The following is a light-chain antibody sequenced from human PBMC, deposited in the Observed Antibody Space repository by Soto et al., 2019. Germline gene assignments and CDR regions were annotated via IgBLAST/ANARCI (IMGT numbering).Light chain of an antibody. J-gene: IGKJ4*01. CDR1: QGISSY. V-gene: IGKV1-39*01. CDR3: QQSYSTLT. CDR2: AAS. Sequence: SQVVQASTFLSPSVGDRVTITCRASQGISSYLAWYQQRPGKAPKLLIYAASSLQSGVPSRFSGSGSGTDFTLTISSLQPEDFATYYCQQSYSTLTFGGGTKVDNK.